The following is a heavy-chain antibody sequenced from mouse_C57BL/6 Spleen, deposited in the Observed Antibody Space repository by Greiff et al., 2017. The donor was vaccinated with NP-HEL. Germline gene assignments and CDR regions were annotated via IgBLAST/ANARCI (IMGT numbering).Heavy chain of an antibody. CDR2: IHPNSGST. J-gene: IGHJ2*01. Sequence: QVQLQQPGAELVKPGASVKLSCTASGYTFTSYWMHWVKQRPGQGLEWIGMIHPNSGSTNYNEKLKSKATLTVDKSYSTAYMQLSSLTSEDSAVYYCAITTVVAYYLDYWGQGTTLTVSS. V-gene: IGHV1-64*01. CDR3: AITTVVAYYLDY. CDR1: GYTFTSYW. D-gene: IGHD1-1*01.